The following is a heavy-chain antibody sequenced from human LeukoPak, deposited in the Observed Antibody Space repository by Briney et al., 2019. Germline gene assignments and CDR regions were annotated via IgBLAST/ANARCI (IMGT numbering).Heavy chain of an antibody. Sequence: ASVKVSCKASGYIFTNYGITWVRRAPGQGLEWVGWISPYNGNTNYAQKLQGRVTMTTDTSTSTAYMELRSLRSDDTAVYYCARDTVAGPDYWGQGTLVTVSS. V-gene: IGHV1-18*01. J-gene: IGHJ4*02. D-gene: IGHD6-19*01. CDR2: ISPYNGNT. CDR3: ARDTVAGPDY. CDR1: GYIFTNYG.